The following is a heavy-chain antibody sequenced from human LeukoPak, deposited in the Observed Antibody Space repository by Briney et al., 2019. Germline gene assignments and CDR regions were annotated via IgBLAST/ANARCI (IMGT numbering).Heavy chain of an antibody. CDR3: ARDGTVRQLVFDY. Sequence: SQTLSLTCAISGDSVSSNSAAWNWIRQSPWRGLEWLGRKYDRSKWYNDYAVSVKSRITINPGTSKNQFSLQLNSVTPEDTAVYYCARDGTVRQLVFDYWGQGTLVTVSS. J-gene: IGHJ4*02. D-gene: IGHD6-6*01. CDR1: GDSVSSNSAA. CDR2: KYDRSKWYN. V-gene: IGHV6-1*01.